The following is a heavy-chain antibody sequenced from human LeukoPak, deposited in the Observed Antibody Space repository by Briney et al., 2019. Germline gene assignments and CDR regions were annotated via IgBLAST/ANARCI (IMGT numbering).Heavy chain of an antibody. CDR2: IYPGDSDT. V-gene: IGHV5-51*01. J-gene: IGHJ3*02. CDR3: ARLYGGNSGKGVRAFDI. D-gene: IGHD4-23*01. CDR1: GYLFTSYW. Sequence: GGSLQISCKGSGYLFTSYWIGWVRQMHGKGLEWMGIIYPGDSDTRYSPSFQGQVTISADKSISTAYLQWSSLKASDTAMYYCARLYGGNSGKGVRAFDIWGQGTMVTVSS.